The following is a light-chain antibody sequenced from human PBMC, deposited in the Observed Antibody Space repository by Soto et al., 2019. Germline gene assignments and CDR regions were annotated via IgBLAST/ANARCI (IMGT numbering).Light chain of an antibody. CDR2: DVS. J-gene: IGLJ1*01. CDR3: CSYAGSYTFV. Sequence: QSVLTQPRSVSGSPGQSVTISCTGTSSDVGGYNYVSWYQQHPGKAPKLMIYDVSERPSGVPDRFSGSKSSNTASLTISGLQAEDEADYYCCSYAGSYTFVFAPGTKVTVL. CDR1: SSDVGGYNY. V-gene: IGLV2-11*01.